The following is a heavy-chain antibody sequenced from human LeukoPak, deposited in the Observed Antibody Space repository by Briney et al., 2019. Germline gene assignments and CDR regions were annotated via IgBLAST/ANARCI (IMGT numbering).Heavy chain of an antibody. Sequence: GGSLRLSCAASGFTFSTYAMNWVRQAPGKGLEWVSAIIGNGRRTSYADSVKGRFTISRDNAKNTLDLQMNSLTAGDTAVYYCAKVAGRGYWGQGTLVTVSS. CDR1: GFTFSTYA. J-gene: IGHJ4*02. V-gene: IGHV3-23*01. CDR3: AKVAGRGY. CDR2: IIGNGRRT.